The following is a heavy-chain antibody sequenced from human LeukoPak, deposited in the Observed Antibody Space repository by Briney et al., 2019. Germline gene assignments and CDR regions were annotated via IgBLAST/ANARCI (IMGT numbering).Heavy chain of an antibody. CDR1: GLTVSSNY. D-gene: IGHD3-22*01. Sequence: GGSLRLSCAASGLTVSSNYMTWVRQAQGKGLEWVSIIYSGGTTHYADSVKGRFTISRDNSKNTLYLQMNSLRAEDTAVYYCARLLYYYDGSIYQRYFDYWGQGTLVTVSS. CDR3: ARLLYYYDGSIYQRYFDY. V-gene: IGHV3-53*01. CDR2: IYSGGTT. J-gene: IGHJ4*02.